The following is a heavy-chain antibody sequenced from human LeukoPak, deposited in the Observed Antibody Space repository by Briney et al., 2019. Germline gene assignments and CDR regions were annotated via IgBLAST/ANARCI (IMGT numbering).Heavy chain of an antibody. CDR3: ARGGPGSITMIVVVIKYYFDY. Sequence: SGGSLRLSCAASGFTFSSYAMHWVRQAPGKGLEWVAVISYDGSNKYYADSVKGRFTISRDNSKNTLYLQVNSLRAEDTAVYYCARGGPGSITMIVVVIKYYFDYWGQGTLVTVSS. CDR1: GFTFSSYA. D-gene: IGHD3-22*01. CDR2: ISYDGSNK. J-gene: IGHJ4*02. V-gene: IGHV3-30-3*01.